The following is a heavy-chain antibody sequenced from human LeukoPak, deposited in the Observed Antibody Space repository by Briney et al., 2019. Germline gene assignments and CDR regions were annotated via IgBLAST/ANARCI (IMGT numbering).Heavy chain of an antibody. CDR2: INPNSGGT. V-gene: IGHV1-2*03. J-gene: IGHJ3*02. Sequence: GASVKVSCKASGYTFTGYYMHWVQQAPGQGLEWMGWINPNSGGTNYAQKFQGRVTMTRDTSISTAYMELSRLRSDDTAVYYCAGGGGSYYGAFDIWGQGTMVTVSS. CDR1: GYTFTGYY. CDR3: AGGGGSYYGAFDI. D-gene: IGHD2-15*01.